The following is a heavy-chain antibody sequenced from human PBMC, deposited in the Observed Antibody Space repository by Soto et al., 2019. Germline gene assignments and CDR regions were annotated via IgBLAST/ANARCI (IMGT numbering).Heavy chain of an antibody. Sequence: EMQLVESGGGLVLPGGSLRLSCEASGFTFSSYSMNWVRQAPGKGLEWVSYIGSSSSTIYYADSVKGRFTFSRDNAKSSLYLHMSSLSDGDTAVYDCARRGEYYFYYGMDVWGQGTTVTVSS. CDR3: ARRGEYYFYYGMDV. CDR2: IGSSSSTI. V-gene: IGHV3-48*02. CDR1: GFTFSSYS. J-gene: IGHJ6*02. D-gene: IGHD2-21*01.